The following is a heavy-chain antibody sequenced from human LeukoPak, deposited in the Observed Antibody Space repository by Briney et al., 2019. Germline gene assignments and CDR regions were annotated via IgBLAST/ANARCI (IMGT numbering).Heavy chain of an antibody. J-gene: IGHJ5*02. CDR1: GDSISSYY. D-gene: IGHD3-10*01. V-gene: IGHV4-59*01. Sequence: SETLSLTCTVSGDSISSYYWNWIRQPPGKELEWIGHIHFSGDTNYNPSLKSRVTISLDSAKNQFSLRLISVTAADTAVYYCARRVQMSSASATSNTWLDPWGQGTLVSVSP. CDR2: IHFSGDT. CDR3: ARRVQMSSASATSNTWLDP.